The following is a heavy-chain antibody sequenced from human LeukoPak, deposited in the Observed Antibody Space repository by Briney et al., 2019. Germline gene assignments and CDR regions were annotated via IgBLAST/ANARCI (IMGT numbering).Heavy chain of an antibody. D-gene: IGHD3-3*01. J-gene: IGHJ5*02. Sequence: GASVKVSCKASGYTFTSYDINWVRQATGQGLEWRGWMNPNSGNTGYAQKFQGRVTMTRNTSISTAYMELSSLRSEDTAVYYCERATPWTSYDFWSGYSFHTWGQGTLVTVSS. CDR2: MNPNSGNT. CDR3: ERATPWTSYDFWSGYSFHT. CDR1: GYTFTSYD. V-gene: IGHV1-8*01.